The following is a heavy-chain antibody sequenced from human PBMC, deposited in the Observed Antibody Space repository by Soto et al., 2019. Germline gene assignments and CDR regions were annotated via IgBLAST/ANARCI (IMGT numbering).Heavy chain of an antibody. Sequence: GGSLRLSCAASGFTFSSYAMHWVRQAPGKGLEWVAVISYDGSNKYYADSVKGRFTISRDNSKNTLYLQMNSLRAEDTAVYYCARDPSYCSSTSCYVDYFDYWGQGTLVTVSS. D-gene: IGHD2-2*01. CDR1: GFTFSSYA. CDR3: ARDPSYCSSTSCYVDYFDY. V-gene: IGHV3-30-3*01. J-gene: IGHJ4*02. CDR2: ISYDGSNK.